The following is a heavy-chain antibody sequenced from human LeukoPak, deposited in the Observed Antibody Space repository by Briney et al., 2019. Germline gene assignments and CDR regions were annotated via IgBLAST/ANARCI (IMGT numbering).Heavy chain of an antibody. CDR1: GGTFSSYA. CDR3: ARGQKDNGVSSSWYYYGMDV. CDR2: IIPIFGTA. Sequence: ASVNVSCKASGGTFSSYAISWVRQAPGQGLEWMGGIIPIFGTANYAQKFQGRVTMTSNTSISTAYMELSSLRSEDTAVYYCARGQKDNGVSSSWYYYGMDVWGQGTTVTVSS. V-gene: IGHV1-69*05. J-gene: IGHJ6*02. D-gene: IGHD6-13*01.